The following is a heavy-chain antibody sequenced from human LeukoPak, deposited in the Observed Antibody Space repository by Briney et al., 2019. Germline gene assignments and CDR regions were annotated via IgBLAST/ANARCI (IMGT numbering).Heavy chain of an antibody. V-gene: IGHV4-38-2*01. J-gene: IGHJ5*02. CDR2: IYHSGST. CDR1: GYPISSGYY. Sequence: IPSETLSLTCAVSGYPISSGYYWGWVRQPPGNGLEWIGTIYHSGSTYYNPSLKSRVTLSVDTSKNQFSLKLTPVTASDTAVYYCARHPRGTNWFDPWGQGTLVTVSS. CDR3: ARHPRGTNWFDP.